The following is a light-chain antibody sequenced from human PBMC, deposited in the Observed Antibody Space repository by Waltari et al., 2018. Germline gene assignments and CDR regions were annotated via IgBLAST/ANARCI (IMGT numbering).Light chain of an antibody. CDR1: QSVSGN. CDR3: QQFSNWPVT. V-gene: IGKV3-15*01. J-gene: IGKJ5*01. CDR2: GAS. Sequence: DIVMTQSPATLSVSPGERATLSCRASQSVSGNLAWFQQKTGQAPRPLIYGASNRAAGFPARFSVSESGTELSLIISDMQSEDSAVYYCQQFSNWPVTFGQGTRLEIK.